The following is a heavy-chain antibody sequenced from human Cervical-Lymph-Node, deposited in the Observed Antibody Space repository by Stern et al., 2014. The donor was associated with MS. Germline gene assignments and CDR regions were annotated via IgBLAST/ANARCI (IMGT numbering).Heavy chain of an antibody. V-gene: IGHV4-39*01. CDR1: GGSGGSISSSSYY. D-gene: IGHD4-17*01. CDR3: ARHDGDYPNWFDP. J-gene: IGHJ5*02. CDR2: IYYSGST. Sequence: QVQLQESGPGLVKPSETLSLTCTVSGGSGGSISSSSYYWGWIRQPPGKGLEWIGSIYYSGSTYYNPSLKSRVTISVDTSKKQFSLKLSSVTAADTAVYYCARHDGDYPNWFDPWGQGTLVTVSS.